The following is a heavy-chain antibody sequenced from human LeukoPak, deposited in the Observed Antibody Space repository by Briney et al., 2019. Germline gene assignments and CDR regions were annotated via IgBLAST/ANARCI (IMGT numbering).Heavy chain of an antibody. V-gene: IGHV3-30-3*01. CDR1: GFTFSTFT. Sequence: PGGSLRLSCAASGFTFSTFTMHGVRQAPGKGLEWVAVVSHDGNEKFYADSVRGRFTISRDNSKNTLSLQMNSLRPEDTAVYYCARDEGGKYSSGWMSNWFDPWGQGTLVTVSS. CDR3: ARDEGGKYSSGWMSNWFDP. D-gene: IGHD6-19*01. CDR2: VSHDGNEK. J-gene: IGHJ5*02.